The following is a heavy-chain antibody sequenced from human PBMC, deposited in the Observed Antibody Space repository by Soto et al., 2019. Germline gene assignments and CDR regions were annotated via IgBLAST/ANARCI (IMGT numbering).Heavy chain of an antibody. Sequence: EVQLVESGGDLVQPGGSLRLSCAASGFRFSNYWMSWVRQAPGTGLEWVANIKEDGSEKDYVDSVKGRFTISRDNAKNSLYLQMNSLRAEDTALYYCARHQVGHRVNDYWGQGTLVTVSS. CDR2: IKEDGSEK. CDR1: GFRFSNYW. CDR3: ARHQVGHRVNDY. D-gene: IGHD1-26*01. V-gene: IGHV3-7*01. J-gene: IGHJ4*02.